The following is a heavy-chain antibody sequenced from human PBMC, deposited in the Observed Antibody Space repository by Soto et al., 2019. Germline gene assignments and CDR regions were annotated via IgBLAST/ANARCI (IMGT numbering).Heavy chain of an antibody. J-gene: IGHJ4*02. CDR3: ARLWSAREPNFDS. CDR2: IRSKANNYAT. CDR1: GYTFSESA. D-gene: IGHD1-26*01. Sequence: PWGSLRLSCLASGYTFSESAMHWFRQASGKGLEWVGRIRSKANNYATVYAASVKGRFTISRDDSKNTAYLQMNSLKTEDTAVYYCARLWSAREPNFDSWGQGTLVTVSS. V-gene: IGHV3-73*01.